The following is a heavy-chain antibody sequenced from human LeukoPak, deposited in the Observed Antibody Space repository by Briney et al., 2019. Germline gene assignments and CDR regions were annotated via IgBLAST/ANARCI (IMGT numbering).Heavy chain of an antibody. CDR2: IWYDGSNK. CDR3: AKEQRIAGITIFGVPIQGGFDY. V-gene: IGHV3-33*06. D-gene: IGHD3-3*01. Sequence: GRSLRLSCAASGFTFSSYGMHWVRQAPGKGLEWVAVIWYDGSNKYYAGSVKGRFTISRDNSKNTLYLQMNSLRAEDTAVYYCAKEQRIAGITIFGVPIQGGFDYWGQGTLVTVSS. CDR1: GFTFSSYG. J-gene: IGHJ4*02.